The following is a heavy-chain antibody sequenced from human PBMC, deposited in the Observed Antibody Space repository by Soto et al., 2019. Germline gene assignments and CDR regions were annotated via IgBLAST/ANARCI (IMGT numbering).Heavy chain of an antibody. Sequence: QVQLQESGPGLVRPSETLSLTCTVSGDSLSTYYWSWIRQPAGERLEWIGRIHDTGRTNYNPSLTSRVTMSVDTSKNQFSRRVNSVTAADTAVYYCARESVSGTYRFDSWGQGTLVTVSS. V-gene: IGHV4-4*07. CDR1: GDSLSTYY. CDR2: IHDTGRT. CDR3: ARESVSGTYRFDS. J-gene: IGHJ4*02. D-gene: IGHD3-16*02.